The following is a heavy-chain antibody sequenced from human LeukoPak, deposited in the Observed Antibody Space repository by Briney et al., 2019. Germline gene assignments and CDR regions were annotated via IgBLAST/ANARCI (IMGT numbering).Heavy chain of an antibody. J-gene: IGHJ5*02. CDR2: ISPYNGNT. Sequence: ASVKVSCKASGYTFTSYGLSWVRQAPGQGLEWMGWISPYNGNTNYGQKLQGRVTMTTDTSTTTAYLELRSLRSDDTAVYYCARYRAAAGTFAFGWFDPWGQGTLVTVSS. V-gene: IGHV1-18*01. D-gene: IGHD6-13*01. CDR1: GYTFTSYG. CDR3: ARYRAAAGTFAFGWFDP.